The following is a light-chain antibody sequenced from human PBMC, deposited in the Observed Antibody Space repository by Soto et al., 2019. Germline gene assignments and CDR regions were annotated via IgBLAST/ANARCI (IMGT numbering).Light chain of an antibody. CDR3: AAWDDSLNGYV. CDR2: TNT. J-gene: IGLJ1*01. CDR1: SSNVGGNP. Sequence: QSVLTQPPSASGTPGQRVTISCSGSSSNVGGNPVNWYQHVPTTAPKLLIYTNTQRPSGVPDRFSGSKSGTSASLAISGLQSEDEADYYCAAWDDSLNGYVFGTGTKVTVL. V-gene: IGLV1-44*01.